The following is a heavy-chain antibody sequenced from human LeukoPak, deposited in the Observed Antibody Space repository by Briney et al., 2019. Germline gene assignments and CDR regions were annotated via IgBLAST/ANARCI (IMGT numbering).Heavy chain of an antibody. D-gene: IGHD3-10*01. CDR3: ARTKYYYGSGPSDY. J-gene: IGHJ4*02. Sequence: SVKVSCKASGGTFSSYAISWVRQAPGQGLEWMGGIIPIFGTANYAQKFQGRVTITADESTSTAYMELSSLRSEDTAVYYCARTKYYYGSGPSDYWGQGTLVTVSS. CDR1: GGTFSSYA. V-gene: IGHV1-69*13. CDR2: IIPIFGTA.